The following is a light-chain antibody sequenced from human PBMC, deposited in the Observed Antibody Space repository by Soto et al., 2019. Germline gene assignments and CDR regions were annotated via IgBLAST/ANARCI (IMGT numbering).Light chain of an antibody. CDR2: AAS. Sequence: DIQMTQSPSSLSASVGDRVTITCRASQGISNYVAWYQQRPGKAPKLLIYAASTLQSGVPSRFSGSESGTDFTLTISGLQPEDVATYYCQKYDSAPLFTFGLGPKWKSN. J-gene: IGKJ3*01. CDR3: QKYDSAPLFT. V-gene: IGKV1-27*01. CDR1: QGISNY.